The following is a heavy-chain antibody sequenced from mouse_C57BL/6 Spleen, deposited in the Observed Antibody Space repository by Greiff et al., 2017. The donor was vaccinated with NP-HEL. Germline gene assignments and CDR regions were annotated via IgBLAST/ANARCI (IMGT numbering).Heavy chain of an antibody. V-gene: IGHV1-69*01. D-gene: IGHD2-1*01. CDR3: ARRRVYYGNYYFDC. Sequence: VQLQQSGAELVMPGASVKLSCKASGYTFTSYWMHWVKQRPGQGLEWIGEIDPSDSYTNYNQKFQGKSTLTVDKSSGTAYMQLSSLTSEDSAVYYCARRRVYYGNYYFDCWGQGTTLTVSS. CDR2: IDPSDSYT. J-gene: IGHJ2*01. CDR1: GYTFTSYW.